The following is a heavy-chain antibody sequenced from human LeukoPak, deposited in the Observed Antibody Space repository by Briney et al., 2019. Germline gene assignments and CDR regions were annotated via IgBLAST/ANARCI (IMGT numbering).Heavy chain of an antibody. CDR2: ISSSGSTI. CDR3: ARDDCSSTSCYTYEGAVGMDV. J-gene: IGHJ6*02. V-gene: IGHV3-11*01. D-gene: IGHD2-2*02. CDR1: GFTFSDYY. Sequence: GGSLRLSCAASGFTFSDYYMSWIRQAPGKGLEWVSYISSSGSTIYYADSVKGRFTISRDNAKNSLYLQMNSLRAEDTAVYYCARDDCSSTSCYTYEGAVGMDVWGQGTTVTVSS.